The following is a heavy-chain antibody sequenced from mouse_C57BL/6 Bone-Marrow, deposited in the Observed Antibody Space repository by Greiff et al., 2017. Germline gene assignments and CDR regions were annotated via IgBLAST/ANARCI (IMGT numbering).Heavy chain of an antibody. J-gene: IGHJ3*01. CDR2: IHPNSGST. V-gene: IGHV1-64*01. CDR1: GYTFTSYW. CDR3: AIYYDYGAWFAY. Sequence: QVQLQQPGAELVKPGASVKLSCMASGYTFTSYWMHWVKQRPGQGLEWIGMIHPNSGSTNYNEKFKSKATLTVDKSSSTAYMQLSSLTSEDSAVYYCAIYYDYGAWFAYWGQGTLVTVSA. D-gene: IGHD2-4*01.